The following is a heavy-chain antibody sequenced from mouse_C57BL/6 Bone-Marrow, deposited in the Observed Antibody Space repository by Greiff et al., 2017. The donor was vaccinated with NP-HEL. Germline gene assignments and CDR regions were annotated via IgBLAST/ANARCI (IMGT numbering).Heavy chain of an antibody. CDR3: ARGDYYYGRDY. V-gene: IGHV1-64*01. J-gene: IGHJ2*01. Sequence: VQLQQPGAELVKPGASVKLSCKASGYTFTSYWMHWVKQRPGQGLAWIGMIHPNSGSTNYNEKFKSKATLTVDKSSSTAYMQLSSRTSEDSAVYYCARGDYYYGRDYWGQGTTLTVSS. CDR2: IHPNSGST. D-gene: IGHD1-1*01. CDR1: GYTFTSYW.